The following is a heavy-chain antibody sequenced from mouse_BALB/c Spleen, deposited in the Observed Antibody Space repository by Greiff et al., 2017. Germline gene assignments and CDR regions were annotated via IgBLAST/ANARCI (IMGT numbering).Heavy chain of an antibody. Sequence: QVQLQQSGAELARPGASVKMSCKASGYTFTSYTMHWVKQRPGQGLEWIGYINPSSGYTNYNQKFKDKATLTADKSSSTAYMQLSSLTSEDSAVYYCARGSIYYDYDKGFAYWGQGTLVTVSA. CDR1: GYTFTSYT. J-gene: IGHJ3*01. CDR3: ARGSIYYDYDKGFAY. D-gene: IGHD2-4*01. V-gene: IGHV1-4*01. CDR2: INPSSGYT.